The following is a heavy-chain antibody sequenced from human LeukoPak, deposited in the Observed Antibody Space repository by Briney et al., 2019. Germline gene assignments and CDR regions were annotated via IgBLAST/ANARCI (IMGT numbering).Heavy chain of an antibody. J-gene: IGHJ3*02. D-gene: IGHD5-18*01. CDR2: ISYDGGKK. V-gene: IGHV3-30*03. CDR3: AREGYSYGGLDAFDI. CDR1: GFTFSSYG. Sequence: WGSLRLSCAASGFTFSSYGMSWVRQAPGKGLEWVAIISYDGGKKDYADSVKGRFTISRDNAKNSLYLQMNSLRAEDTAVYYCAREGYSYGGLDAFDIWGQGTMVTVSS.